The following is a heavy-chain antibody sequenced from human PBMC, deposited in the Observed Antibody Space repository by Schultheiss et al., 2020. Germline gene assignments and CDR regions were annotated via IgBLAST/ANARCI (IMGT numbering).Heavy chain of an antibody. CDR3: ARDYGSGLYYYMDV. V-gene: IGHV1-2*02. CDR2: INPSGGST. CDR1: GYTFTGYY. Sequence: ASVKVSCKASGYTFTGYYMHWVRQAPGQGLEWMGIINPSGGSTSYAQKFQGRVTMTRDTSISTAYMELSRLRSDDTAVYYCARDYGSGLYYYMDVWGKGTTVTVSS. J-gene: IGHJ6*03. D-gene: IGHD3-10*01.